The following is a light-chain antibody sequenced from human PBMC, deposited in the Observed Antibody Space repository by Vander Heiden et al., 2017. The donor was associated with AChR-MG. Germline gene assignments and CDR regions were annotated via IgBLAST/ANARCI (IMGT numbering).Light chain of an antibody. CDR1: EHIGYS. CDR3: QHYNLSPPYT. J-gene: IGKJ1*01. V-gene: IGKV3-15*01. CDR2: GTS. Sequence: TQSPATLSVSPGDRVTLSCRASEHIGYSLAWYQQKPGRAPRLLMYGTSTRVAGTPDRFSGSWYGTDFTLTISRLHSEDSASYYCQHYNLSPPYTFGQGTKVE.